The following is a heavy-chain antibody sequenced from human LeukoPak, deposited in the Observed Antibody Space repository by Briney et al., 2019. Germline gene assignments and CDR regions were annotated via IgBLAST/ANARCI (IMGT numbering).Heavy chain of an antibody. CDR2: LTTDGGSS. Sequence: GGSLRLSCAASGFAFSSYDMSWVRQAPGKGLEWVSALTTDGGSSYYADSVKGRFTISRDNSKNTLYLQVNSLRAEDTAVYYCAKDEGGILIMITFGGIIGIDYWGQGTLVTVSS. CDR3: AKDEGGILIMITFGGIIGIDY. V-gene: IGHV3-23*01. D-gene: IGHD3-16*02. J-gene: IGHJ4*02. CDR1: GFAFSSYD.